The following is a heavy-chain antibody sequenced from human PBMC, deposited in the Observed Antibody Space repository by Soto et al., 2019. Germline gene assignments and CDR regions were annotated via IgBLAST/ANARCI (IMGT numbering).Heavy chain of an antibody. J-gene: IGHJ4*02. CDR2: ITSSSGTM. CDR1: GFTFSTHS. V-gene: IGHV3-48*01. D-gene: IGHD2-2*01. Sequence: EVQLVESGGGLVQPGGSLRLPCAAPGFTFSTHSMNWVRQAPGKGLEWISYITSSSGTMYADSVKGRFTISRDNAKNSLYLQMNSLRAEDTAVYFCVGEVGFQLIYWGQGTLVTVSS. CDR3: VGEVGFQLIY.